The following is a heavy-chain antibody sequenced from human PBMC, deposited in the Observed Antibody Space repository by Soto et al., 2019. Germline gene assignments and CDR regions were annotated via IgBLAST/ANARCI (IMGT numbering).Heavy chain of an antibody. CDR3: ARVTPLQSFDY. D-gene: IGHD4-4*01. J-gene: IGHJ4*02. Sequence: QVQLQQWGAGLLKPSETLSLTCAVYGGSFSGYYWSWIRQPPGKGLEWIGEINHSGSTYYNPSLKSRVTISVDRSKNQFSLKLSSVTAADTAVYYCARVTPLQSFDYWGQGTLVTVSS. CDR1: GGSFSGYY. CDR2: INHSGST. V-gene: IGHV4-34*01.